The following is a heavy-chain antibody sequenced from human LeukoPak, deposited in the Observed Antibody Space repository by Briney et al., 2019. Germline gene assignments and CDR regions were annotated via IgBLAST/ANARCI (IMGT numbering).Heavy chain of an antibody. J-gene: IGHJ4*02. CDR1: GFTFSSYS. CDR2: IRTTAEGAKYA. D-gene: IGHD3-9*01. Sequence: GSLRLSCAASGFTFSSYSMNWVRQAPGKGLEWISNIRTTAEGAKYAYYADSVKGRVTISRDDGKNTLYLHVNSLRDDDTAVYYCATDQRYAFDYWGQGILVTVSS. CDR3: ATDQRYAFDY. V-gene: IGHV3-48*02.